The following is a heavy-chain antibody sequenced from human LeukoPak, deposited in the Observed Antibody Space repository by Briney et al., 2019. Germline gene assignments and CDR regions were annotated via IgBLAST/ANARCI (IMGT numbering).Heavy chain of an antibody. CDR1: GGSISSGGYS. CDR2: IYYSGST. Sequence: PSETLSLTCTVSGGSISSGGYSWSWIRQHPGKGLEWIGYIYYSGSTYYNPSLKSRVTISVDTSKNQFSLKLSSVTAADTAVYYCARVRGGTRVDYWGQGTLVTVSS. J-gene: IGHJ4*02. D-gene: IGHD3-16*01. V-gene: IGHV4-31*03. CDR3: ARVRGGTRVDY.